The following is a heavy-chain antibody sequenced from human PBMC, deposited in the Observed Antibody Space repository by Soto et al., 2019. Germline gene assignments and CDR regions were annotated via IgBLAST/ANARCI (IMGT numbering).Heavy chain of an antibody. CDR3: ARDHGLDYDILTGYYYYYGMDV. V-gene: IGHV3-7*01. CDR2: IKQDGSEK. D-gene: IGHD3-9*01. J-gene: IGHJ6*02. Sequence: GGSLRLSCAASGFTFSSYWMSCVRQAPGKGLEWVANIKQDGSEKYYVDSVKGRFTISRDNAKNSLYLQMNSLRAEDTAVYYCARDHGLDYDILTGYYYYYGMDVWGQGTTVTVSS. CDR1: GFTFSSYW.